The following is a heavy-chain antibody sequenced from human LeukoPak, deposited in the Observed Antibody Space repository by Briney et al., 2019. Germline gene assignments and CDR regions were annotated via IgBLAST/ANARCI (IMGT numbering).Heavy chain of an antibody. D-gene: IGHD3-3*01. CDR1: GFTFSSYG. V-gene: IGHV3-21*01. Sequence: PGGSLRLSCAASGFTFSSYGMHWVRQAPGKGLEWVSSISSSSSYIYYADTVKGRFTISSDNAKNSLYLQMNSLRAEDTAVYYCARDHDGFWSGYYDYWGQGTLVTVSS. CDR2: ISSSSSYI. J-gene: IGHJ4*02. CDR3: ARDHDGFWSGYYDY.